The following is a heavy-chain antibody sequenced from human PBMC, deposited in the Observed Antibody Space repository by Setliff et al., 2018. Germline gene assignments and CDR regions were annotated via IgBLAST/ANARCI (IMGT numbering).Heavy chain of an antibody. Sequence: PSETLSLTCTVSGGSISSSSYYWGWIRQPPGKGLEWIGSIYYSGSTYYNPSLKSRVTISVDTSKNQFSLKLSSVTAADTAVHYCARDKRQYNFWSGYYGSWGNYFDYWGQGTLVTVSS. CDR1: GGSISSSSYY. CDR3: ARDKRQYNFWSGYYGSWGNYFDY. V-gene: IGHV4-39*07. CDR2: IYYSGST. J-gene: IGHJ4*02. D-gene: IGHD3-3*01.